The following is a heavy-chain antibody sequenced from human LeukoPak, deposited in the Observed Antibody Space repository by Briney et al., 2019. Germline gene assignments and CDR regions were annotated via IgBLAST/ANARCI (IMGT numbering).Heavy chain of an antibody. CDR1: GYTFINYY. CDR3: ARGVTGDGLDY. Sequence: AASVKVSCKASGYTFINYYMHWVRQAPGQGLEWMGIINPSSGATTYAQKFQGRVTVTRDMSTSALYVELSSLRSEDTALYYCARGVTGDGLDYWGQGTLVTVSS. D-gene: IGHD7-27*01. V-gene: IGHV1-46*01. CDR2: INPSSGAT. J-gene: IGHJ4*02.